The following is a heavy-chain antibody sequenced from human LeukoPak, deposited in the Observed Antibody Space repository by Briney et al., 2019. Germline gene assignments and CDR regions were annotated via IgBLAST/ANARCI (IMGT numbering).Heavy chain of an antibody. Sequence: SVKVSCKASGGTFSNYAISWVRQAPGQGLEWMGGIIPIFGTAIYAQNFQDRVTITADESPSTAYMELSGLRSEDAAVYYCARENCNSTSCYTRYYYGIDVWGQGTTVTVSS. D-gene: IGHD2-2*02. CDR3: ARENCNSTSCYTRYYYGIDV. J-gene: IGHJ6*02. V-gene: IGHV1-69*13. CDR2: IIPIFGTA. CDR1: GGTFSNYA.